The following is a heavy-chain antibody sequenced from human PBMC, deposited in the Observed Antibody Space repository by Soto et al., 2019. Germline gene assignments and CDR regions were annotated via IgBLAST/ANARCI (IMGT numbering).Heavy chain of an antibody. D-gene: IGHD6-13*01. CDR3: ARAYSSSSNWFDP. CDR2: INHSGST. J-gene: IGHJ5*02. CDR1: GGSSSGYY. Sequence: SETLSLTCAVYGGSSSGYYWSWIRQPPGKGLEWIGEINHSGSTNYNPSLKSRVTISVDTSKNQFSLKLSSVTAADTAVYYCARAYSSSSNWFDPWGQGTLVTV. V-gene: IGHV4-34*01.